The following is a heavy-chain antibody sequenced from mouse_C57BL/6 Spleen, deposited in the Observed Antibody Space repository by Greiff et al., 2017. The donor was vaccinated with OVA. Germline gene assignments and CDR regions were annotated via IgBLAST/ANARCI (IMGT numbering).Heavy chain of an antibody. Sequence: QVQLQQSGPELVKPGASVKISCKASGYTFTDYYINWVKQRPGQGLEWIGWIFPGSGSTYYNEKFKGKATLTVDKSSSTAYMLLSSLTSEDSAVYFCARDYYGSRGGDYFDYWGQGTTLTVSS. CDR1: GYTFTDYY. CDR3: ARDYYGSRGGDYFDY. J-gene: IGHJ2*01. V-gene: IGHV1-75*01. CDR2: IFPGSGST. D-gene: IGHD1-1*01.